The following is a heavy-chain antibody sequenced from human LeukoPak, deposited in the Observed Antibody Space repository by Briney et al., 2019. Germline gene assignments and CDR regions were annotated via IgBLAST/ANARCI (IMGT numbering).Heavy chain of an antibody. CDR3: ARRWYWYFDY. V-gene: IGHV4-59*04. D-gene: IGHD6-13*01. CDR2: IYYSGST. J-gene: IGHJ4*02. Sequence: SETLSLTCTVSGGSISSYYWSWIRQPPGKGLEWIGYIYYSGSTYYNPSLKSRVTISVDTSKNQFSLKLSSVTAADTAVYYCARRWYWYFDYWGQGTLVTVSS. CDR1: GGSISSYY.